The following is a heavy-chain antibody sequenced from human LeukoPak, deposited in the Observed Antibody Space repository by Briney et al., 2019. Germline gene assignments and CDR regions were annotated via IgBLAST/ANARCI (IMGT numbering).Heavy chain of an antibody. CDR3: AKDAKSAAAGALDY. J-gene: IGHJ4*02. CDR2: ISFDGSNE. CDR1: GFTFSSYA. Sequence: GGSLRLSCAVSGFTFSSYAMHWVRQAPGKGLEWVGVISFDGSNEYYGDSVKGRFTISRDNSKNTLYLQMSSLRAEDMAVYYCAKDAKSAAAGALDYWGQGTLVTVSS. V-gene: IGHV3-30*18. D-gene: IGHD6-13*01.